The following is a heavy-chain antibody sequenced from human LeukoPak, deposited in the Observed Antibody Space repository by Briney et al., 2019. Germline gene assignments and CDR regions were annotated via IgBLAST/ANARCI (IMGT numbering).Heavy chain of an antibody. CDR1: GYTLTELS. CDR2: FDPEDGET. CDR3: ATQARSLRFLEWLSLETNWFDP. D-gene: IGHD3-3*01. J-gene: IGHJ5*02. V-gene: IGHV1-24*01. Sequence: GASVKVSCKVSGYTLTELSMHWVRRAPGKGLEWMGGFDPEDGETIYAQKFQGRVTMTEDTYTDTAYMELSSLRSEDTAVYYCATQARSLRFLEWLSLETNWFDPWGQGTLVTVSS.